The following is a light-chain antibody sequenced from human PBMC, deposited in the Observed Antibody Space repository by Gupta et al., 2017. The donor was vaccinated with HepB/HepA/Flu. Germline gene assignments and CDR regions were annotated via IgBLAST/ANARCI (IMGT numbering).Light chain of an antibody. CDR1: QSLLHSNGYNY. J-gene: IGKJ2*01. CDR3: MQALQTPRYT. V-gene: IGKV2-28*01. Sequence: DIVIPQSPPSLPVTPGEPASISCRSSQSLLHSNGYNYLDWYLQKPGQSPQILIYLGANRASGVPDRFSGSGSGTDFTLKISRVEAEDVGVYYCMQALQTPRYTFGQGTKLEIK. CDR2: LGA.